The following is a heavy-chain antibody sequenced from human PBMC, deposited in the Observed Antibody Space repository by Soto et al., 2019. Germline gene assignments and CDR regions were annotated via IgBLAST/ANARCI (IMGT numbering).Heavy chain of an antibody. CDR2: ILPIFGTA. V-gene: IGHV1-69*06. CDR3: ASTKYDSSAYYYWYLGL. CDR1: EDTFRNYA. Sequence: QVELVQSGAEVKKPGSSVKVSCQASEDTFRNYAISWVRQAPGQGVEWMGGILPIFGTANYAQKLQGRVMITADTSANTVYLELSSPRSEDTAVYYCASTKYDSSAYYYWYLGLWGRGTLVTVSS. D-gene: IGHD3-22*01. J-gene: IGHJ2*01.